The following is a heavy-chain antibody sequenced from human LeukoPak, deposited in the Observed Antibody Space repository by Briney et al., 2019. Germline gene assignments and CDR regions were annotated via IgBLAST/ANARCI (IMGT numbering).Heavy chain of an antibody. Sequence: SETLSLTCTVSDYSISSGDYYWGWIRQPPGKGLEWIGSIFHSGSTYYNPSLKSRVTISVDTSKNQLSLKLSSVTAADTAVYYCARVAGAISYDAFDIWGQGTMVTVSS. CDR3: ARVAGAISYDAFDI. CDR1: DYSISSGDYY. D-gene: IGHD1-26*01. J-gene: IGHJ3*02. V-gene: IGHV4-38-2*02. CDR2: IFHSGST.